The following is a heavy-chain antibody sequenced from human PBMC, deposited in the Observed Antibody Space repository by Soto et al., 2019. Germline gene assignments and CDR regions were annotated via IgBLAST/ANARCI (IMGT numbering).Heavy chain of an antibody. CDR2: IIPILGIA. Sequence: QVQLVQSGAEVKKPGSSVKVSCKASGGTFSSYTVSWVRQAPGQGLEWMGRIIPILGIANYAQKFQGRVTITADKSTGTAYMGLSRLRFEDTAVDYCADPARYWGQGNLVTVSS. V-gene: IGHV1-69*02. CDR3: ADPARY. CDR1: GGTFSSYT. J-gene: IGHJ4*02.